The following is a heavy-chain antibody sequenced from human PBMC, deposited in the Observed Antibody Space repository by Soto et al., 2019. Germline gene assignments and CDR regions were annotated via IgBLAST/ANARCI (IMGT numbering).Heavy chain of an antibody. Sequence: QVQLVQSGAEVKKPGASVKVSCKASGYTFTSYDINWVRQATGQGLEWMGWMNPNSGNTGYAQKFQGRVTMTRNTSISTAYMELSSLRSEDTAVYYCARESVVRGFRDYYGMDVWGQGTTVTGSS. D-gene: IGHD3-10*01. V-gene: IGHV1-8*01. CDR3: ARESVVRGFRDYYGMDV. J-gene: IGHJ6*02. CDR1: GYTFTSYD. CDR2: MNPNSGNT.